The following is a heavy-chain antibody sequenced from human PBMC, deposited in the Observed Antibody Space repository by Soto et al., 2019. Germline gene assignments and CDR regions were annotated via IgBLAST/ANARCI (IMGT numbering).Heavy chain of an antibody. CDR3: ARVVVPAANSNYDYYYEVV. CDR2: INHSGST. CDR1: GGSFSGYY. V-gene: IGHV4-34*01. Sequence: SETLSLTCAVYGGSFSGYYWSWIRPPPGKGLEWIGEINHSGSTNYNPSLKSRVTISVDTSKNQFSLKLSSVTAADTAVYYCARVVVPAANSNYDYYYEVVYCKGTTFTVSS. J-gene: IGHJ6*03. D-gene: IGHD2-2*01.